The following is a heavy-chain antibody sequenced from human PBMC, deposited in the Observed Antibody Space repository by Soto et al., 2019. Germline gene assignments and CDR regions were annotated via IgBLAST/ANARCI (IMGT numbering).Heavy chain of an antibody. CDR2: IHNSGRT. Sequence: QLQLQESGPGLVKPSETLTLTCTVSGDSITTSSFYWGWVRQPPGQGLEWIGNIHNSGRTNYNPSPKSRFHIIVDTSKNQFSLQLTSVTAADTAVYYCATVRGRRPGMAVAGPFLWGHGSLVVVSS. D-gene: IGHD6-19*01. V-gene: IGHV4-39*01. CDR1: GDSITTSSFY. CDR3: ATVRGRRPGMAVAGPFL. J-gene: IGHJ4*01.